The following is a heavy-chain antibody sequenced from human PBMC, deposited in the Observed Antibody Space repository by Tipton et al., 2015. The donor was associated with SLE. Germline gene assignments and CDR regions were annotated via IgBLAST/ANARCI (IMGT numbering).Heavy chain of an antibody. J-gene: IGHJ6*04. CDR2: IRADGSNK. D-gene: IGHD1-1*01. Sequence: GSLRLSCAASGFTYSGYAMHWVRQAPGKGLEWVAFIRADGSNKDYADSVKGRFTISRDNSKNTLYLQMNRLRVEDTAVYYCARKGGYTSDVKYRYMDVWGKGTTVTVSS. CDR3: ARKGGYTSDVKYRYMDV. V-gene: IGHV3-30*02. CDR1: GFTYSGYA.